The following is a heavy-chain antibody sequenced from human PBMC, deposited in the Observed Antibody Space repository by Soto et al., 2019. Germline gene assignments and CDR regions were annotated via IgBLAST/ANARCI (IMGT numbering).Heavy chain of an antibody. Sequence: SLRLSCAASGFTFSSYWMSWVRQAPGKGLEWVANIKQDGSEKYYVDSVKGRFTISRDNAKNSLYLQMNSLRAEDTAVYYCARDWYDFWSGTPDYWGQGTLVTVSS. V-gene: IGHV3-7*01. D-gene: IGHD3-3*01. CDR1: GFTFSSYW. CDR2: IKQDGSEK. J-gene: IGHJ4*02. CDR3: ARDWYDFWSGTPDY.